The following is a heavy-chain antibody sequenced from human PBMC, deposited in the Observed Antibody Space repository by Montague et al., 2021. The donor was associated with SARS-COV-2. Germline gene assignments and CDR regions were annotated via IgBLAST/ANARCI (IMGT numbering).Heavy chain of an antibody. V-gene: IGHV3-53*04. Sequence: SLRLSCAASGFTVSSNYMSWVRQAPGKGLEWVSVIYSGGSTYYADSVKGRFAIPRYNSKNTLYLQMNSLRAEDTAVYYCARDLTYGSERSYYYYGMDCGGQGTTVTVSS. CDR1: GFTVSSNY. CDR3: ARDLTYGSERSYYYYGMDC. D-gene: IGHD3-10*01. CDR2: IYSGGST. J-gene: IGHJ6*02.